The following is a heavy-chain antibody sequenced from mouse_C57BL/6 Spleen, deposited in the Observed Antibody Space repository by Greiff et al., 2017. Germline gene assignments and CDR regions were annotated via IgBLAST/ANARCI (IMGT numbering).Heavy chain of an antibody. J-gene: IGHJ4*01. CDR1: GFTFSRYA. Sequence: EVQLVESGGGLVKPGGSLKLSCAASGFTFSRYAMSWVRQTPEKRLEWVATISDGGSYTYYPDNVKGRFPISRDNAKTKLYLQMSHLKSEDTAMYYCAREGSTDYAMDYWGQGTSVTVSS. CDR3: AREGSTDYAMDY. D-gene: IGHD5-1*01. CDR2: ISDGGSYT. V-gene: IGHV5-4*01.